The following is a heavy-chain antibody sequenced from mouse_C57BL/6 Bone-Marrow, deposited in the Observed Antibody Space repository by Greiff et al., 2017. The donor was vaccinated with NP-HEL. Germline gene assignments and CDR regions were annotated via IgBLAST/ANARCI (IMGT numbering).Heavy chain of an antibody. Sequence: VQLQQSGAELVRPGASVKLSCTASGFNIKDDYMPWVKQRPEQGLEWIGWIDPENGDTEYASKFQGKATITADTSSNTAYLQLSSLTSEDTAVYYCTTGVTTKAYWGQGTLVTVSA. CDR2: IDPENGDT. V-gene: IGHV14-4*01. D-gene: IGHD2-5*01. J-gene: IGHJ3*01. CDR3: TTGVTTKAY. CDR1: GFNIKDDY.